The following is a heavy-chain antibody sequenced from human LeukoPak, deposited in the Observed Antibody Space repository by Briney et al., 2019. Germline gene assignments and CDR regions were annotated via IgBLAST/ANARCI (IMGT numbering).Heavy chain of an antibody. CDR3: ARDPYSYCSSTSCYYYHMDV. D-gene: IGHD2-2*01. V-gene: IGHV1-18*01. Sequence: GASVKVSCKASGYTFTSYGISWVRQAPGQGLEWMGWISAYNGNTNYAQKLQGRVTMTTDTSTSTAYMELRSLRSDDTAVYYCARDPYSYCSSTSCYYYHMDVWGKGTTVTVSS. CDR1: GYTFTSYG. CDR2: ISAYNGNT. J-gene: IGHJ6*03.